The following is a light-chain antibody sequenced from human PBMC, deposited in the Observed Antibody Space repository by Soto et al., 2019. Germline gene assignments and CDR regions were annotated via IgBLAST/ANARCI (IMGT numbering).Light chain of an antibody. V-gene: IGLV2-14*01. J-gene: IGLJ1*01. CDR2: GVS. CDR1: SSDVGGYNY. CDR3: SSYASSSTPYV. Sequence: QSVLTQPASVSGSPGQSITISCTGTSSDVGGYNYVSWSQQHPGKAPKFIIYGVSSRPSGVSNRFSGSKSGNTASLTISGLQAEDEADYYCSSYASSSTPYVFGTGTQLTVL.